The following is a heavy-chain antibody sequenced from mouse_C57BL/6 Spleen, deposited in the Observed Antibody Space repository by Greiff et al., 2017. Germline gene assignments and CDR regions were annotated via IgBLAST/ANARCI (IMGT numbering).Heavy chain of an antibody. V-gene: IGHV1-53*01. CDR1: GYTFTSYW. D-gene: IGHD2-3*01. CDR2: INPSNGGT. CDR3: AFYDGYWAWFAY. Sequence: QVQLQQPGAELVKPGASVKLSCKASGYTFTSYWMHWVKQRPGQGLEWIGNINPSNGGTNYNEKFKSKATLTVDKSSSTAYMQLSSLTSEDSAVYYCAFYDGYWAWFAYWGQGTLVTVSA. J-gene: IGHJ3*01.